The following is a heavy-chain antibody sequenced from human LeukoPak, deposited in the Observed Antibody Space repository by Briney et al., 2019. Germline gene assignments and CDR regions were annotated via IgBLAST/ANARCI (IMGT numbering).Heavy chain of an antibody. CDR3: ARLVGVSPLDY. CDR2: ISGSGGST. Sequence: PGGSLRLSCAVSGITLSNYGMSWVRQAPGKGLEWVAGISGSGGSTNYADSVKGRFTISRDNPKNTLYLQMNSLRAEDTAVYYCARLVGVSPLDYWGQGTPVTVSS. D-gene: IGHD3-16*01. CDR1: GITLSNYG. J-gene: IGHJ4*02. V-gene: IGHV3-23*01.